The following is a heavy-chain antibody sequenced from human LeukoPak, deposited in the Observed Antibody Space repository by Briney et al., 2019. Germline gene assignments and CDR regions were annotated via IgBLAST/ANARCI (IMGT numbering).Heavy chain of an antibody. Sequence: GGSLRLSCAASGFTFSTYGIHWVRQAPGKGLEWVAVIYYDGSKKYYADSVKGRFTISRDNSKNTLYLQMNSLRVEDTAVYYCAKGAMANYMDVWGKGTTVTVSS. D-gene: IGHD5-18*01. CDR1: GFTFSTYG. V-gene: IGHV3-30*18. CDR2: IYYDGSKK. CDR3: AKGAMANYMDV. J-gene: IGHJ6*03.